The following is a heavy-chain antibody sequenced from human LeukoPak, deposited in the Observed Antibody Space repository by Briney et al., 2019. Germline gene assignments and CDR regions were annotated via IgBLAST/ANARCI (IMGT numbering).Heavy chain of an antibody. V-gene: IGHV3-23*01. D-gene: IGHD6-19*01. CDR2: ISDSGGST. CDR1: GFTFSSYG. J-gene: IGHJ4*02. CDR3: AKDPVGIAVAGGSY. Sequence: GGSLRLSCAASGFTFSSYGMGWVRQAPGEGLEWVSAISDSGGSTYYTDSVKGRFTISRDNSKNTLYLQMNSLRAEDTAVYYCAKDPVGIAVAGGSYWGQGTLVTVSS.